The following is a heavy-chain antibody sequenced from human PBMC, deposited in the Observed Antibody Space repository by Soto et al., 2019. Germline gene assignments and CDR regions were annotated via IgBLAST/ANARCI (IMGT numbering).Heavy chain of an antibody. Sequence: PSETLSLTCTVSGSSLNSSGYYWGWIRHPPGKGLEWIGRMFYAVSTYYNPALKSRVTVSVDTSKNQFSLNLRSVTAADTDVYYCARLPSRHLVDYWGQGTMVTVSS. CDR1: GSSLNSSGYY. J-gene: IGHJ4*02. D-gene: IGHD3-3*02. CDR2: MFYAVST. CDR3: ARLPSRHLVDY. V-gene: IGHV4-39*01.